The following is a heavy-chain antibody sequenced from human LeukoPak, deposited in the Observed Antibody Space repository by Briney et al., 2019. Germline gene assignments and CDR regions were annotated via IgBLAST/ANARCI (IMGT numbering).Heavy chain of an antibody. Sequence: GGSLRLSCAASGFTFDDYGMSWVRQAPGKGLEWVSGINWNGGSTGYADSVKGRFTISRDNAKNSLYLQMNSLRAEDTAVYYCARFYDFWSGYYTGTMDVWGKGTTVTVSS. V-gene: IGHV3-20*04. J-gene: IGHJ6*04. CDR3: ARFYDFWSGYYTGTMDV. CDR2: INWNGGST. D-gene: IGHD3-3*01. CDR1: GFTFDDYG.